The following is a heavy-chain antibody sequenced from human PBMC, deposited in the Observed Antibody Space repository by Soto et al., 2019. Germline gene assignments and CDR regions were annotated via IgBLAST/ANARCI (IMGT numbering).Heavy chain of an antibody. J-gene: IGHJ6*02. Sequence: QLQLQESGPGLVKPSETLSLTCTVSGGSISSSSYYWGWIRQPPGKGLEWIGSIYYSGSTYYNPSLKSRVNISVDTSKNQFSLKLSSVTAADTAVYYCARRALLPVYYYGMDVWGQGTTVTVSS. CDR2: IYYSGST. CDR3: ARRALLPVYYYGMDV. D-gene: IGHD1-26*01. CDR1: GGSISSSSYY. V-gene: IGHV4-39*01.